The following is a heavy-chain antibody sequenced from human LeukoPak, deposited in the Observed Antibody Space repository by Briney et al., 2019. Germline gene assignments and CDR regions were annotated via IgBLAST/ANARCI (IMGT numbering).Heavy chain of an antibody. CDR2: ISSSSSYT. CDR1: GCTFSSYS. J-gene: IGHJ4*02. V-gene: IGHV3-21*01. Sequence: GGSLTLSCAASGCTFSSYSMNWVRQPAGRGLEWVSSISSSSSYTNYADSLKGRFTISRDNAKNSLYLQMNSLRAEETAVYYCAREPLSDILSGSQRDFDYWGQGTLVTVSS. CDR3: AREPLSDILSGSQRDFDY. D-gene: IGHD3-9*01.